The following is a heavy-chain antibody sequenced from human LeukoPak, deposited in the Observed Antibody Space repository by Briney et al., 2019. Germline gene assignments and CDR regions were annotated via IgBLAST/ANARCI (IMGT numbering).Heavy chain of an antibody. D-gene: IGHD3-22*01. CDR3: AREFYDSSGYHYYFDY. V-gene: IGHV7-4-1*02. CDR2: INTNTGNP. J-gene: IGHJ4*02. CDR1: GYTFTSYA. Sequence: ASVKVSCKASGYTFTSYAMNWVRQAPGQGLEWMGRINTNTGNPTYAQGFTGRFVFSLDTSVSTAYLQISSLKAEDTAVYYCAREFYDSSGYHYYFDYWGQGTLVTVSS.